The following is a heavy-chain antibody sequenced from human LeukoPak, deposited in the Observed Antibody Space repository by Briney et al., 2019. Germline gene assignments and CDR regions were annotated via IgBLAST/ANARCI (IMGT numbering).Heavy chain of an antibody. CDR2: LTGSDDST. CDR3: TKFDY. Sequence: PGVSLRLSCAASGFIFNTNAMTWVRQAPGKGLEWVSTLTGSDDSTFYANSVKGRFTISRDNSKNTVFLPMTSLRAEDTAVYYCTKFDYWGQGVLVTVSS. J-gene: IGHJ4*02. V-gene: IGHV3-23*01. CDR1: GFIFNTNA.